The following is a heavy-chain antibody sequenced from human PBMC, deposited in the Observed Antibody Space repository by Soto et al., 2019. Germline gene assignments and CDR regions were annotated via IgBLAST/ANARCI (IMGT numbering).Heavy chain of an antibody. Sequence: ASVKVSCKASGYTFTSYYMHWVRQAPGQGLEWMGIINPSGGSTTYAQKFQGRVTMTRDTSTSTVYMELSSLRSEDTAVYYCATVYCSGGSCYGIDYWGQGTLVTDSS. CDR1: GYTFTSYY. J-gene: IGHJ4*02. CDR2: INPSGGST. CDR3: ATVYCSGGSCYGIDY. V-gene: IGHV1-46*01. D-gene: IGHD2-15*01.